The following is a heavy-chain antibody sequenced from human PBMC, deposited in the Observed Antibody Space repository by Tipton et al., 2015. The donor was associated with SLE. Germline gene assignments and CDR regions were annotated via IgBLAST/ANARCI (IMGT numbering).Heavy chain of an antibody. CDR3: ARGAKERITLVRVRPYYFDY. V-gene: IGHV4-34*01. Sequence: LRLSCAVYGESFSGYSWSWIRQPPGKGLEWIGQTNPSGNTNYNPSLKSRVTISVDTSNNQLSLKLTSVTAADTAVYYCARGAKERITLVRVRPYYFDYWGQGSLVTVSS. CDR2: TNPSGNT. J-gene: IGHJ4*01. CDR1: GESFSGYS. D-gene: IGHD3-10*01.